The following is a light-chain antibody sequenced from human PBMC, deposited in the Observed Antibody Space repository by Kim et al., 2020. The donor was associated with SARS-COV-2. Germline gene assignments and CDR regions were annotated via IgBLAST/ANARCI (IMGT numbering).Light chain of an antibody. CDR1: SSDVGGYNY. J-gene: IGLJ2*01. CDR2: DVS. CDR3: SSYTSSSTVV. V-gene: IGLV2-14*04. Sequence: GQSIDITCTGPSSDVGGYNYVSWYQQHPGEAPQRMIYDVSKRPSGVSNRFSGSKSGNTASLTISGVHAEDEADYYCSSYTSSSTVVFGGGTQLTVL.